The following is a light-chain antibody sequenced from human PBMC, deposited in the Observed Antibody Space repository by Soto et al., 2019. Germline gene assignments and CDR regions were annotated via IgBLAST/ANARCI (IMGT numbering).Light chain of an antibody. CDR2: DAS. V-gene: IGKV1-5*01. Sequence: DIQMTQSPSTLSASVGDRVTITCRASQSISSWLAWYQQKPGKAPKLLIYDASSLESGVPSRLSGSGSGTEFTLTISSLQPDDFATYYCQQYNSYSRTFGQGTKV. CDR3: QQYNSYSRT. J-gene: IGKJ1*01. CDR1: QSISSW.